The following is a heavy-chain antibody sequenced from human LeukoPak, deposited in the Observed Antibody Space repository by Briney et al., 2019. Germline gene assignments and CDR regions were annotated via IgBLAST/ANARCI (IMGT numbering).Heavy chain of an antibody. V-gene: IGHV3-20*04. CDR3: ARGEYSSGWYDY. D-gene: IGHD6-19*01. CDR1: GFTFYDYG. CDR2: INWNGGST. J-gene: IGHJ4*02. Sequence: TGGSLRLSCAASGFTFYDYGMSWVRQAPGKGLEWVSGINWNGGSTGYADSVKGRFNISRENGKNSVYVQMNSLRAEDTALYYCARGEYSSGWYDYWGQGTLVTVSS.